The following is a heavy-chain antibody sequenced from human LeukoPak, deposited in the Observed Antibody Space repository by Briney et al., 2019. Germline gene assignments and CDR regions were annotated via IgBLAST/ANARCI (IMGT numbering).Heavy chain of an antibody. D-gene: IGHD3-9*01. CDR2: ISSSSSYI. CDR1: GFTLSSYS. Sequence: GGSLRLSCAASGFTLSSYSMNWVRQAPGKGLEWVSSISSSSSYIYYADSVKGRFTISRDNAKNSLYLQMNSLRAEDTAVYYCARDAYDILTGYGMDVWGQGTTVTVSS. CDR3: ARDAYDILTGYGMDV. V-gene: IGHV3-21*01. J-gene: IGHJ6*02.